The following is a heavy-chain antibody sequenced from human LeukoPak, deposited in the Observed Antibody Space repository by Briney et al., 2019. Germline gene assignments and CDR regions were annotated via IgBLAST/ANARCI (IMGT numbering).Heavy chain of an antibody. J-gene: IGHJ4*02. D-gene: IGHD3-16*01. V-gene: IGHV3-23*01. CDR2: FGGTGDI. CDR1: GFTFSTTA. CDR3: AKDVLRWAFDC. Sequence: PGGSLRLSCAASGFTFSTTAMAWVRQAPGKGLELVSRFGGTGDIHYSDSVRGRFTISRDNSKGILYLQMDSLRAEDTAVYYCAKDVLRWAFDCGGQGTLGTVS.